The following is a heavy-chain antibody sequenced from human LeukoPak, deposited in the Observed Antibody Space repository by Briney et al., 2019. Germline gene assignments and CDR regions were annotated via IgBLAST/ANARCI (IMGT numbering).Heavy chain of an antibody. D-gene: IGHD2-21*02. Sequence: GASVTVSCTASGYTFTCYYMHWVRQAPGQGLEWMGWINPNSGGTNYAQKFQGRVTMTRDTSISTAYMELSRLRSDDTAVYYCARSMVVTAPPVGWFDPWGQGTLVTVSS. CDR1: GYTFTCYY. V-gene: IGHV1-2*02. CDR2: INPNSGGT. CDR3: ARSMVVTAPPVGWFDP. J-gene: IGHJ5*02.